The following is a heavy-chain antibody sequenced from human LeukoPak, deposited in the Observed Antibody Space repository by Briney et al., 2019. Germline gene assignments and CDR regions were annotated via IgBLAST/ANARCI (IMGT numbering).Heavy chain of an antibody. V-gene: IGHV3-23*01. CDR3: AKGSLGGDPANDAFDI. J-gene: IGHJ3*02. Sequence: PGGSLRLSCAASGFTFSSYAMSWVRQAPGKGLEWVSAISGSGGSTYYADSVKGRFTISRDNSKNTLYLQMNSLRAEDTAVYYCAKGSLGGDPANDAFDIWGQGTMVTVSS. CDR2: ISGSGGST. CDR1: GFTFSSYA. D-gene: IGHD4-17*01.